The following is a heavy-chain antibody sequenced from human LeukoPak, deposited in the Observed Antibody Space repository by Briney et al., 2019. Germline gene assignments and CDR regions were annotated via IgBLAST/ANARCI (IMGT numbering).Heavy chain of an antibody. J-gene: IGHJ3*02. D-gene: IGHD3-10*01. Sequence: SETLSLTCTVSGGSIGSYYWSWIRQPPGKGLEWIGYIYYSGSTNYNPSLKSRVTISVDTSKNQFSLKLSSVTAADTAVYYCATLGSCSSTSCPYYYGSGSHFDIWGQGTMVTVSS. CDR3: ATLGSCSSTSCPYYYGSGSHFDI. CDR2: IYYSGST. V-gene: IGHV4-59*01. CDR1: GGSIGSYY.